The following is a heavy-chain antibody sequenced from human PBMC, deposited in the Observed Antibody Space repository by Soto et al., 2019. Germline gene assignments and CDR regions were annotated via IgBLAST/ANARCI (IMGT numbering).Heavy chain of an antibody. D-gene: IGHD6-13*01. Sequence: PSETLSLTCTVSGGSXSSSRYYWGWIRQPPGKGLEWIGSIYYSGSTYYNPSLKSRVTISVDTSKNQFSLKLSSVTAADPAVYYCAGSTSWFDPFGQGTLVTVSS. CDR3: AGSTSWFDP. CDR1: GGSXSSSRYY. CDR2: IYYSGST. V-gene: IGHV4-39*01. J-gene: IGHJ5*02.